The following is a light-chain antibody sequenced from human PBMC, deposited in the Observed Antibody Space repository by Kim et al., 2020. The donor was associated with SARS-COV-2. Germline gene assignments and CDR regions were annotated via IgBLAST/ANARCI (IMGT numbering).Light chain of an antibody. CDR3: SSYAGSNKSVV. J-gene: IGLJ2*01. Sequence: QSALTQPPSASGSPGQSVTISCTGTSSDVGGYNYVSWYQQHPGKAPKLMIYEVNKRPSGVPDRFSGSKSGNTASLTVSGLQAEDEADYYCSSYAGSNKSVVFGGGTQLTVL. V-gene: IGLV2-8*01. CDR2: EVN. CDR1: SSDVGGYNY.